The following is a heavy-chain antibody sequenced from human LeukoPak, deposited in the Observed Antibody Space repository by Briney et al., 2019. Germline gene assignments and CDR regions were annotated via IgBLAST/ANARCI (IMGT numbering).Heavy chain of an antibody. V-gene: IGHV4-59*01. CDR1: GDSISTYY. J-gene: IGHJ4*02. D-gene: IGHD1-1*01. CDR3: AGESTTGWAL. CDR2: LYYTGST. Sequence: SETLSLTCTVSGDSISTYYWSWIRQPPGKGLEWIGYLYYTGSTNYNPSLKSRVTISVDRSKKQFSLKVSSVTAAATAVYFCAGESTTGWALWGQGTLVTVSS.